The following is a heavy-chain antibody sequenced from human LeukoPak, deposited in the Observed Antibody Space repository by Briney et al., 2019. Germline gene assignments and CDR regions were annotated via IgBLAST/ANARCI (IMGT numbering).Heavy chain of an antibody. CDR2: ISAYNGNT. Sequence: ASVKVSCKASGYTFSNYAISWVRQAPGQGLEWMGWISAYNGNTNYAPKLQGRVTMTTDTSTSAAYMELWSLRSDDTAVYYCARAWGEDIAARPYYFDYWGQGSLVTVSS. D-gene: IGHD6-6*01. V-gene: IGHV1-18*01. CDR1: GYTFSNYA. J-gene: IGHJ4*02. CDR3: ARAWGEDIAARPYYFDY.